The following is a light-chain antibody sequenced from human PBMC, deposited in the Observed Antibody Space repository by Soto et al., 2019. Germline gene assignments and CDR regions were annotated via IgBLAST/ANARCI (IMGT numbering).Light chain of an antibody. J-gene: IGKJ1*01. CDR3: QQYDSSPWT. V-gene: IGKV3-20*01. CDR2: GAS. Sequence: EIVLTQSPGTLSLSPGERATLSCRASQSVSSSFLAWYQQKPGQAPRLLIYGASSRATGIPDRFSGSGSGTDFTLTSSRLEPEDFAVDYCQQYDSSPWTFGQGTKVEIK. CDR1: QSVSSSF.